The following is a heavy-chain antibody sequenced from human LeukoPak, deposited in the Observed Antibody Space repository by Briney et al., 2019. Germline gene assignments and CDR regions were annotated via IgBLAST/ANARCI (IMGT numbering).Heavy chain of an antibody. CDR1: GGSISSSNYY. CDR3: ARESDWFDP. J-gene: IGHJ5*02. Sequence: SETLSLTCTVSGGSISSSNYYWGWIRQAPGKGLEWIGSIYYSGSTDYNPSLKSRVTMSVDTSKNQFSLKLSSVTAADTAVYYCARESDWFDPWGQGTLVTVSS. V-gene: IGHV4-39*07. CDR2: IYYSGST.